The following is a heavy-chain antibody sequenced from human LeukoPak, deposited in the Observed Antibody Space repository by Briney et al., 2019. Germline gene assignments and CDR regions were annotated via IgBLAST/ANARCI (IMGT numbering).Heavy chain of an antibody. J-gene: IGHJ4*02. Sequence: GGSLRLSCAASGFTFDDYGMSWVRQAPGKGLEWVSSISSSSSYIYYADSVKGRFTISRDNAKNSLYLQMNSLRAEDTAVYYCARDQSSGSYHFDYWGQGTLVTVSS. D-gene: IGHD3-10*01. V-gene: IGHV3-21*01. CDR3: ARDQSSGSYHFDY. CDR1: GFTFDDYG. CDR2: ISSSSSYI.